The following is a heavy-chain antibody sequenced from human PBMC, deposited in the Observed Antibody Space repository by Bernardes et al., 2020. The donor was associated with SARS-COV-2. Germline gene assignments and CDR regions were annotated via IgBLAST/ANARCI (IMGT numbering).Heavy chain of an antibody. V-gene: IGHV3-33*01. Sequence: GGSLRLSCAASGFTFSSYGMHWVRQAPGKGLEWVAVIWYDGSNKYYADSVKGRFTISRDNSKNTLYLQMNSLRAEDTAVYYCARSYYDFWSGYLSPYYYYGMDVWGQGTTVTVSS. CDR1: GFTFSSYG. CDR3: ARSYYDFWSGYLSPYYYYGMDV. D-gene: IGHD3-3*01. J-gene: IGHJ6*02. CDR2: IWYDGSNK.